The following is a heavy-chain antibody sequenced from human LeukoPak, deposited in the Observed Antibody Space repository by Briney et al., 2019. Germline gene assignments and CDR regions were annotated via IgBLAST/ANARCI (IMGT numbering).Heavy chain of an antibody. CDR2: ISPGGDIK. V-gene: IGHV3-23*01. CDR3: AQDGAWLRFDH. CDR1: GFTFSRYW. Sequence: TGGSLRLSCAVSGFTFSRYWMHWVRQAPGKGLEWVSGISPGGDIKYYADSVKGRFVISRDNSKNTVYLQMNSLRVDDTARYYCAQDGAWLRFDHWGQGTLVTVSS. D-gene: IGHD5-12*01. J-gene: IGHJ4*02.